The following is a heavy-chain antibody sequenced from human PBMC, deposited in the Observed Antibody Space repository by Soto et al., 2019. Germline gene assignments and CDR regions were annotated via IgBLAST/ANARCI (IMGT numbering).Heavy chain of an antibody. Sequence: VQLVESGGGVVQPGRSLRLSCAASGFTFSSYGMHWVRQAPGKGLEWVAVIWYDGSNKYYADSVKGRFTISRDNSKNTLYLQMNSLRAEDTAVYYCARDPGRGYMITFGGAFDWGQGTLVTVSS. CDR2: IWYDGSNK. CDR3: ARDPGRGYMITFGGAFD. D-gene: IGHD3-16*01. J-gene: IGHJ4*02. CDR1: GFTFSSYG. V-gene: IGHV3-33*01.